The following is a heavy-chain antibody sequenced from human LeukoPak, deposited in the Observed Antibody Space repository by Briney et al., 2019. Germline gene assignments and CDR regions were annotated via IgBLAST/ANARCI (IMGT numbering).Heavy chain of an antibody. D-gene: IGHD3-16*01. V-gene: IGHV4-61*02. CDR1: GCSISSGSYF. J-gene: IGHJ4*02. CDR3: ARGDYDIFDY. Sequence: TSETLSLTCTVSGCSISSGSYFWSWIRQPAGKGLEWIGRIFTSGSTNYHPSLRSRVTISVDTSKNQFSLNLSSVTAADTAVYYCARGDYDIFDYWGQGTLVTVSS. CDR2: IFTSGST.